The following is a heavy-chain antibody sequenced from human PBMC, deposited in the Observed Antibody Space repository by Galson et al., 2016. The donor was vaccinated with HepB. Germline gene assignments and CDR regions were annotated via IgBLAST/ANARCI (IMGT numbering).Heavy chain of an antibody. Sequence: SLRLSCAASGFTFSTYSMNWVRQAPGKGLEWVSVIYYSGATYYAGSVKGRFFISRDNSNNTVYLQMNSLRVEDTALYYCARGSSSSWYVGQNWFDPWGQGTLVTVSP. J-gene: IGHJ5*02. CDR2: IYYSGAT. CDR1: GFTFSTYS. D-gene: IGHD6-13*01. CDR3: ARGSSSSWYVGQNWFDP. V-gene: IGHV3-53*01.